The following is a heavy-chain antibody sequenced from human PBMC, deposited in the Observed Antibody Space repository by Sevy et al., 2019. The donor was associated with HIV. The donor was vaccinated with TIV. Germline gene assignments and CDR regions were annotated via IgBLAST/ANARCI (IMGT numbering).Heavy chain of an antibody. Sequence: GGSLRLSCAASGFIFDDYALHWVRQVPGRGLEWVAGITWNSRKIVYADSVRGRFTISRDNTKNSLHLQMNSLKADDTAFYYYAKARGAMAVVFCGADCYFDSWGRGTLVTVSS. CDR1: GFIFDDYA. J-gene: IGHJ4*02. CDR3: AKARGAMAVVFCGADCYFDS. CDR2: ITWNSRKI. D-gene: IGHD2-21*02. V-gene: IGHV3-9*01.